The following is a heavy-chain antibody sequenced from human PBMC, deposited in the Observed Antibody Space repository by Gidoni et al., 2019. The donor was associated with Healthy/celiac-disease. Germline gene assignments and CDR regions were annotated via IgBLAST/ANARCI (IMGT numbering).Heavy chain of an antibody. CDR2: IRSKANSYAT. CDR1: GFTFSGSA. Sequence: EVQLVESGGGLVQPGGSLTLSCAASGFTFSGSAMHWVRQASGKGLGWVGRIRSKANSYATAYAASVKGRFTISRDDSKNTAYLQMNSLKTEDTAVYYCTTTLPFLPSSGWYLDWGQGTLVTVSS. D-gene: IGHD6-19*01. J-gene: IGHJ4*02. V-gene: IGHV3-73*01. CDR3: TTTLPFLPSSGWYLD.